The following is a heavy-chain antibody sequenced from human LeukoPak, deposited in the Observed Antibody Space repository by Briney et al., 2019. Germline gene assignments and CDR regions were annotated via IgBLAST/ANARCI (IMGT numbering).Heavy chain of an antibody. J-gene: IGHJ6*02. CDR3: ARQGRLDGYYYYGMDV. V-gene: IGHV4-34*01. D-gene: IGHD3-10*01. CDR2: INHSGST. Sequence: SETLSLTCAVYGGSFSGYYWSWIRQPPGKGLEWIGEINHSGSTNYNPSLKSRVTISVDTSKNQFSLKLSSVTAADTAVYYCARQGRLDGYYYYGMDVRGQGTTVTVSS. CDR1: GGSFSGYY.